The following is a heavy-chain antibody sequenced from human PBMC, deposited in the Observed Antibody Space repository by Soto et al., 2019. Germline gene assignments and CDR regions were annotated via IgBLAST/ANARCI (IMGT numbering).Heavy chain of an antibody. CDR3: ARASGGATDTLDYYYFYMDV. J-gene: IGHJ6*03. CDR2: INPNSGDT. CDR1: GYTFSDYY. D-gene: IGHD5-12*01. Sequence: QVQLVQSGAEVKKPGASVTVSCKASGYTFSDYYLHWVRQAPGQGPEWMGRINPNSGDTKFAQKFQGRVTMTRDTSVRTAFMEMNWLKPDDTAVYYCARASGGATDTLDYYYFYMDVWGQGTTVTVSS. V-gene: IGHV1-2*06.